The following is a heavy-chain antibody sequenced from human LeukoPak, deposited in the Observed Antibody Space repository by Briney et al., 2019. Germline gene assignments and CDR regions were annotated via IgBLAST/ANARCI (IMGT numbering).Heavy chain of an antibody. J-gene: IGHJ4*02. V-gene: IGHV4-34*01. CDR2: INHSGST. D-gene: IGHD2-15*01. CDR1: GGSFSGYY. Sequence: SETLSLTCAVYGGSFSGYYWSWIRQPPGKGLEWIGEINHSGSTNYNPSLKSRVTISVDTSKNQFSLKLSSVTAADTAVYYCARGGPLVYCSGGSCCSPDYWGQGTLVTVSS. CDR3: ARGGPLVYCSGGSCCSPDY.